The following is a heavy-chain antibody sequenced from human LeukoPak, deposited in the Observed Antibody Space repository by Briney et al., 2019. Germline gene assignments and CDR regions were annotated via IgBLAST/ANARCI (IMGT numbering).Heavy chain of an antibody. Sequence: ASVKVSCKVSGYTLTELSMHWVRQAPGKGLEWMGGFDPEDGETIYAQKFQGRVTMTEDTSTDTAYMELSSLRSEDTAVYYCARDPDPFVAYCGGDCQMAPAPWGQGTLVTVSS. V-gene: IGHV1-24*01. CDR2: FDPEDGET. CDR1: GYTLTELS. J-gene: IGHJ4*02. D-gene: IGHD2-21*02. CDR3: ARDPDPFVAYCGGDCQMAPAP.